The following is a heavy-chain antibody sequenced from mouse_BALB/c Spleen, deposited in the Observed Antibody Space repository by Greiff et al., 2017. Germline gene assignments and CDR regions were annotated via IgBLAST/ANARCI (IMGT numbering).Heavy chain of an antibody. CDR1: GYAFTNYL. V-gene: IGHV1-54*01. J-gene: IGHJ4*01. Sequence: QVQLKESGAELVRPGTSVKVSCKASGYAFTNYLIEWVKQRPGQGLEWIGVINPGSGGTNYNEKFKGKATLTADKSSSTAYMQLSSLTSDDSAVYFCARWLRAMDYWGQGTSVTVSS. D-gene: IGHD2-2*01. CDR3: ARWLRAMDY. CDR2: INPGSGGT.